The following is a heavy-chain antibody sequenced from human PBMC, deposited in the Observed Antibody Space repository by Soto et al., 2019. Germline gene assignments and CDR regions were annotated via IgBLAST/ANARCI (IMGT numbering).Heavy chain of an antibody. J-gene: IGHJ6*02. CDR2: IIPIFGTA. CDR3: ASPASDFWSGYPYGMDV. D-gene: IGHD3-3*01. V-gene: IGHV1-69*13. Sequence: SVKVSCKASGGTFSSYAISWVRQAPGQGLEWMGGIIPIFGTANYAQKFQGRVTITADESTSTAYMELSSLRSEDTAVYYCASPASDFWSGYPYGMDVWGQGTTVTVS. CDR1: GGTFSSYA.